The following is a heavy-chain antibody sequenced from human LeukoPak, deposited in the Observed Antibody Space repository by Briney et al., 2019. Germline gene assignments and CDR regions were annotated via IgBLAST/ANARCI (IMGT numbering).Heavy chain of an antibody. CDR1: GGSFSGYY. Sequence: PSETLSLTCAVYGGSFSGYYWSWIRQPPGKGLEWIGEINHSGSTNYNPSLKSRVTISVDTSKNQFSLKLSSVTAADTAVYYCARDVAAASYWGQGTLVTVSS. V-gene: IGHV4-34*01. J-gene: IGHJ4*02. D-gene: IGHD6-13*01. CDR3: ARDVAAASY. CDR2: INHSGST.